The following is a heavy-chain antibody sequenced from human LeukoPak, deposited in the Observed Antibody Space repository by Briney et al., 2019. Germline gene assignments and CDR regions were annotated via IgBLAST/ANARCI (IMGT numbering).Heavy chain of an antibody. CDR1: GSTFSSYG. CDR2: IKSKTDGGTT. J-gene: IGHJ4*02. CDR3: TTVGLWYRVYEASDY. D-gene: IGHD5/OR15-5a*01. V-gene: IGHV3-15*01. Sequence: PGGSLTLSCTASGSTFSSYGMHWVRQAPGKGLEWVGRIKSKTDGGTTDYAAPVTGSFTISRDDSKNTQYLQMNSLKTEDKAVYYCTTVGLWYRVYEASDYWGQGTLATVSS.